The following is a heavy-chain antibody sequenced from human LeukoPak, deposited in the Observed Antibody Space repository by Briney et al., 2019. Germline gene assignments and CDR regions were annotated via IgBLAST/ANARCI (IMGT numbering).Heavy chain of an antibody. V-gene: IGHV4-59*01. CDR1: GGSISSYY. CDR2: IYYSGST. Sequence: SETLSLTCTVSGGSISSYYWSWIRQPPGKGLEWIGYIYYSGSTNYNPSLKSRVPISVDTSKNQFSLKLSSVTAADTAVYYCARVGDSSSWFNYYFDYWGQGTLVTVSS. CDR3: ARVGDSSSWFNYYFDY. J-gene: IGHJ4*02. D-gene: IGHD6-13*01.